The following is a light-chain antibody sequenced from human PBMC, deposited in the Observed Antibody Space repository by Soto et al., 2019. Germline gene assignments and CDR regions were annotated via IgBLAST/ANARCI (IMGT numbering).Light chain of an antibody. J-gene: IGLJ2*01. CDR1: SSDVGGYNY. V-gene: IGLV2-11*01. Sequence: QSALTQPRSVSGSPGQSVTISCTGTSSDVGGYNYVSWYQQHPGKAPKLMIYDVSKQPSGVPDRFSGSKSGNTASLTISGLQAEDEANYSCCSYAGRYTSVFGGGTKLTVL. CDR2: DVS. CDR3: CSYAGRYTSV.